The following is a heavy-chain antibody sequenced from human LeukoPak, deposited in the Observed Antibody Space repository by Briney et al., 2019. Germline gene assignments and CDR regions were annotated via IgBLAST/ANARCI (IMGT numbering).Heavy chain of an antibody. CDR1: GFTFSNYG. Sequence: GGSLRLSCAASGFTFSNYGMHWVRQAPGKGLDWVAFVRSDGSHTDHADSAKGRFTISRDNSKNTLYLQMNSLRAEDTAVYYCARLYLLTGYSPPTNWGQGTLVTVSS. D-gene: IGHD3-9*01. J-gene: IGHJ4*02. V-gene: IGHV3-30*02. CDR3: ARLYLLTGYSPPTN. CDR2: VRSDGSHT.